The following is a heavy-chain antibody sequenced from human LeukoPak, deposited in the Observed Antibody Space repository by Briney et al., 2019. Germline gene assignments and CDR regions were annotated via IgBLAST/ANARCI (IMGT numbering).Heavy chain of an antibody. CDR1: GFTFSSYA. Sequence: GGSLRLSCAASGFTFSSYAMHWVRQAPGKGLEWVAVISYDGGNKYYADSVKGRFTISRDNSKNTLYLQMNSLRAEDTAVYYCARSPKATVIPTDYWGQGTLVTVSS. D-gene: IGHD4-17*01. CDR2: ISYDGGNK. CDR3: ARSPKATVIPTDY. V-gene: IGHV3-30-3*01. J-gene: IGHJ4*02.